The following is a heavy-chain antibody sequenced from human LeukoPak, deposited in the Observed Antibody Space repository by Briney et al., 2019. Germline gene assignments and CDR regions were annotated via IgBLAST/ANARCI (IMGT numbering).Heavy chain of an antibody. J-gene: IGHJ3*02. CDR2: IYYISNT. V-gene: IGHV4-61*08. CDR3: ARRSSWLKAFDI. Sequence: SETLSLTCTVSGASVGSAGYYWSWIRQPPGGGLEWIGYIYYISNTNYNPSLKSRVTMSVDPSKNQFSLKLNSVTAADTAVYYCARRSSWLKAFDIWGQGTMVTVSS. CDR1: GASVGSAGYY. D-gene: IGHD6-13*01.